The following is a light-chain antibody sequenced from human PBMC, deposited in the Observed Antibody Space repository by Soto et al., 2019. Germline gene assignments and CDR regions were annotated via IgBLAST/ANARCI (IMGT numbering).Light chain of an antibody. CDR2: AAS. CDR3: QQSYTAPFT. V-gene: IGKV1-39*01. J-gene: IGKJ3*01. CDR1: QRIGKY. Sequence: IQLSQSPSTLSASVGDTVTITCRASQRIGKYLNWYQQKPGKAPKLLIYAASSLQPGAPSSFSGSGSGTDFTLTISSLHLEDVATYYCQQSYTAPFTFGPGTKVAFK.